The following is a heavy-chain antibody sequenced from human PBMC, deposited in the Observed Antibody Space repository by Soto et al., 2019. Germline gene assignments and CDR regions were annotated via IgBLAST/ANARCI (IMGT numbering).Heavy chain of an antibody. D-gene: IGHD3-22*01. Sequence: KGLEWMGWINPNSGGTNYAQKFQGWVTMTRDTSISTAYMELSRLRSDDTAVYYCARDYDSSGYPRYYFDYWGQGTLVSVSS. J-gene: IGHJ4*02. CDR3: ARDYDSSGYPRYYFDY. V-gene: IGHV1-2*04. CDR2: INPNSGGT.